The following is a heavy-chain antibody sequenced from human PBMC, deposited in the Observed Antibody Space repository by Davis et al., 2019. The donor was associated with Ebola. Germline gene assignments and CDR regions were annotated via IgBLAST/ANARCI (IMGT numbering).Heavy chain of an antibody. J-gene: IGHJ4*02. D-gene: IGHD3-22*01. CDR2: ISYDGSNK. V-gene: IGHV3-30*18. Sequence: GESLKISCAASGFTFSSYGMHWVRQAPGKGLEWVAVISYDGSNKYYADSVKGRFTISRDNSKNTLYLQMNSLRAEDTAVYYCAKDRKVVITLSFDYWGQGTLVTVSS. CDR1: GFTFSSYG. CDR3: AKDRKVVITLSFDY.